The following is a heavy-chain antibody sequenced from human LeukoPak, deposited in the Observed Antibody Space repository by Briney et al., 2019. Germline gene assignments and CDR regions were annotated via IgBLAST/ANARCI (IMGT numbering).Heavy chain of an antibody. J-gene: IGHJ4*02. D-gene: IGHD3-3*01. V-gene: IGHV3-20*04. CDR1: GFTFDNYG. CDR3: VRHDFWSGFKGGDY. CDR2: INGNGGST. Sequence: GGSLRLSCAASGFTFDNYGMSWARQVPGKGLEWVSSINGNGGSTAYADSVKGRFTISRDNVKNSLYLQMNSLRAEDTAFYYCVRHDFWSGFKGGDYWGQGTLVTVSS.